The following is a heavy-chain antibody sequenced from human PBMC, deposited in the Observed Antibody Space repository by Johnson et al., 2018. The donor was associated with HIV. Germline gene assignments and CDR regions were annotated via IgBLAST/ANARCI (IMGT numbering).Heavy chain of an antibody. CDR3: TTDYRLTVVTRSDAFDI. V-gene: IGHV3-15*01. J-gene: IGHJ3*02. CDR2: IKSKTDGGTT. CDR1: GFSISDYY. D-gene: IGHD4-23*01. Sequence: VQLVESGGGLVKPGGSLRLSCAASGFSISDYYMRWIRQAPGKGLEWVGRIKSKTDGGTTDYAAPVKGRFPISRDDSKNTLYLQMNSLKTEDTAVYYCTTDYRLTVVTRSDAFDIWGQGTMVTVSS.